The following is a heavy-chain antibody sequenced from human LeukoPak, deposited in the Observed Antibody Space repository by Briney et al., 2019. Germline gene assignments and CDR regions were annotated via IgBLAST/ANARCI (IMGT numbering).Heavy chain of an antibody. CDR1: GFTFSTFC. CDR2: IRFDGDDK. J-gene: IGHJ4*02. CDR3: ATADKSLPREWERPSIGFDY. D-gene: IGHD1-26*01. V-gene: IGHV3-30*02. Sequence: GGSLRLSCATSGFTFSTFCMHWVRQVPGKGLQWVAFIRFDGDDKYYADSVKDRFTNSRDNSKTTMYLQMNSLRAEDTAVYYCATADKSLPREWERPSIGFDYWGQGTLVTVSS.